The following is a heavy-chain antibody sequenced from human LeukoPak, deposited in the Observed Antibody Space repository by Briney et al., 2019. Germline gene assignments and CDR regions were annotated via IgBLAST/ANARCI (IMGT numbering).Heavy chain of an antibody. J-gene: IGHJ4*02. Sequence: PGGSLRLSCTTSGFTFSRYVMNWVRQAPGKGLEWVSHISSSGSTIYYADSVKGRFTISRDNAKNSLYLQMNSLRVDDTAVYYCARDGRRGDWGDYWGQGTLVTVSS. D-gene: IGHD2-21*01. CDR2: ISSSGSTI. CDR3: ARDGRRGDWGDY. CDR1: GFTFSRYV. V-gene: IGHV3-48*04.